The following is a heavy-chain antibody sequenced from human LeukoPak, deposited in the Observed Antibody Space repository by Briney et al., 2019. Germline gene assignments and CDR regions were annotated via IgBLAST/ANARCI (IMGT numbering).Heavy chain of an antibody. CDR3: ARNRGYSYGYGDY. CDR1: GYTFTRYY. V-gene: IGHV1-46*01. D-gene: IGHD5-18*01. CDR2: INPSGGST. J-gene: IGHJ4*02. Sequence: ASVKVSCKTSGYTFTRYYIHWVRQAPGQGLEWMTMINPSGGSTSYVQKFQGRVTMATDTSTSTAYMELRSLRSDDTAVYYCARNRGYSYGYGDYWGQGTLVTVSS.